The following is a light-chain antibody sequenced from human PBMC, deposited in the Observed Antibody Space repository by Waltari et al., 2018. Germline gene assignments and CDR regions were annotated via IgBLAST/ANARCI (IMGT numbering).Light chain of an antibody. J-gene: IGLJ2*01. CDR3: CSYTTSDTLI. CDR1: NDDIGVYNF. V-gene: IGLV2-14*03. CDR2: GVS. Sequence: QSAPTQPPSVSGSPGQSVTIPCSGTNDDIGVYNFVSWFQLHPGKAPKLLIYGVSNRPSGVSDRFSGSKSGNMASLTISGLQAEDEADYYCCSYTTSDTLIFGGGTRLTVL.